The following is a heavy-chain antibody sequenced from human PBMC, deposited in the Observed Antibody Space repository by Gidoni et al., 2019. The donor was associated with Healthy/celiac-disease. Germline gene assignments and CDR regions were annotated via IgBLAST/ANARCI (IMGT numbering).Heavy chain of an antibody. J-gene: IGHJ6*02. V-gene: IGHV3-23*01. CDR2: ISGSGGST. D-gene: IGHD6-19*01. CDR1: GFPFSSYA. CDR3: AKSKTTRANIAVALGGMDV. Sequence: EVQLLESGGGLVQPGGSLRLSYAAAGFPFSSYAMSCVRQAPGKGLEWVVAISGSGGSTYYADSVKGRFTISRDNSKNTLYLQMNSLRAEDTAVYYCAKSKTTRANIAVALGGMDVWGQGTTVTVSS.